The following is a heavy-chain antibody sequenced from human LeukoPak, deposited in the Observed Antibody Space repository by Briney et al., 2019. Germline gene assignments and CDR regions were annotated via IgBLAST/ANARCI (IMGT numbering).Heavy chain of an antibody. J-gene: IGHJ4*02. CDR2: ITWNSGTI. V-gene: IGHV3-9*01. CDR1: GGSISSYY. CDR3: AAGAGIIRY. Sequence: LSLTCTVSGGSISSYYWSWIRQPPGKGLEWVSGITWNSGTIAHADSVKGRFTISRDNAKNSLYLQVNSLRSEDTALYYCAAGAGIIRYWGQGTLVTVSS. D-gene: IGHD3-10*01.